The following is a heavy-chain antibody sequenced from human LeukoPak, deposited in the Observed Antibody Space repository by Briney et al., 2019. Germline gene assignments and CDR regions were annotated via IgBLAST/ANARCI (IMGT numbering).Heavy chain of an antibody. Sequence: PGGSLRLSCEASGFTFSGSAMHWVRQASGKGLEWVGRIRSEPNSYATAYAASVKGRFTISRDDSKNTAYLQMNSLKTEDTAVYYCTSLLGYCTNDVCYNYWGQGTLVTVSS. CDR1: GFTFSGSA. D-gene: IGHD2-8*01. CDR3: TSLLGYCTNDVCYNY. CDR2: IRSEPNSYAT. J-gene: IGHJ4*02. V-gene: IGHV3-73*01.